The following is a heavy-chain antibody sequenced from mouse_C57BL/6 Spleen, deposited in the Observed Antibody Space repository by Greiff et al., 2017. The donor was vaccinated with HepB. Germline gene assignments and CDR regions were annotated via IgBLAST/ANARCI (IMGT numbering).Heavy chain of an antibody. V-gene: IGHV5-9-1*02. CDR2: ISSGGDYI. J-gene: IGHJ2*01. CDR3: TRGGGKIYFDY. D-gene: IGHD1-1*02. CDR1: GFTFSSYA. Sequence: EVMLVESGEGLVKPGGSLKLSCAASGFTFSSYAMSWVRQTPEKRLEWVAYISSGGDYIYYADTVKGRFTISRDNARNTLYLQMSSLKSEDTAMYYCTRGGGKIYFDYWGQGNTLTVAS.